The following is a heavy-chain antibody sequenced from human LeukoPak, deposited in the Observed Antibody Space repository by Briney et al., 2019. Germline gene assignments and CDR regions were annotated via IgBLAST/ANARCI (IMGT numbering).Heavy chain of an antibody. V-gene: IGHV3-33*01. J-gene: IGHJ4*02. CDR1: GFTFSSYG. CDR3: ARDFGVAATASLEYFDY. Sequence: VQPGRSLRLSCAASGFTFSSYGMHWVRQAPGKGLGWVAVIWFDGSNKYYADSVKGRFTISRDNSKNTLYLQMNSLRAEDTAVYYCARDFGVAATASLEYFDYWGQGTLVTVSS. CDR2: IWFDGSNK. D-gene: IGHD2-15*01.